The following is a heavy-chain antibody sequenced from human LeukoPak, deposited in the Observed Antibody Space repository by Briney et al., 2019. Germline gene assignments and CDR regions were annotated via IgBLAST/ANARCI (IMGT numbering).Heavy chain of an antibody. V-gene: IGHV3-30*18. D-gene: IGHD5-24*01. CDR3: AKTSGDGYPNYYGMDV. CDR1: GFTFTTYG. J-gene: IGHJ6*02. CDR2: ISNDGTTQ. Sequence: GGSLRLSCAASGFTFTTYGMHWVRQAPGKGLEWVAVISNDGTTQNHVESVKGRFTISRDNSRNTVYLQMNSLRAEDAAVYYCAKTSGDGYPNYYGMDVWGQGTTLTVSS.